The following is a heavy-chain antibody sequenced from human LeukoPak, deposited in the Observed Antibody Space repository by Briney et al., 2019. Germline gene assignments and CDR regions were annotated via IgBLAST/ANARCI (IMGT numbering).Heavy chain of an antibody. V-gene: IGHV3-7*01. J-gene: IGHJ4*02. CDR3: ARDWRRGYSYGFTTSGFDY. D-gene: IGHD5-18*01. Sequence: GGSLRLSCAASGFTFSSYWMSWVRQAPGKGLEWVANIKQDGSEKYYVDSVKGRFTISRDNAKNSLYLQMNSLRAEDTAVYYCARDWRRGYSYGFTTSGFDYWGQGTLVTVSS. CDR2: IKQDGSEK. CDR1: GFTFSSYW.